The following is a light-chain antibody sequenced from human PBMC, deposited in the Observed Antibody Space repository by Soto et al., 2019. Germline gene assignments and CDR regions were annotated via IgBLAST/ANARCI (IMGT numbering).Light chain of an antibody. CDR1: QSVAANY. CDR2: GAS. V-gene: IGKV3-11*01. CDR3: QQRSHSIP. Sequence: VLTQSPGTLALSPGERATLSCRASQSVAANYLAWYQQKRGQAPRLLIYGASNRATGIPARFSGSGSGTDFTLTISSLEPEDFAVYYCQQRSHSIPFGHVTRLEI. J-gene: IGKJ5*01.